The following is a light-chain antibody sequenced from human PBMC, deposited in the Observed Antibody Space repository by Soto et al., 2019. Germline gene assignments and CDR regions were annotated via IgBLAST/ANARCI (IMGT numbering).Light chain of an antibody. CDR3: AAWDDSLNGHWV. Sequence: QAVVTQPPSASGTPGQRVTISCSGSSSNIGSNSVNWYQQLPGTAPKLLIYSVNQRPSGVPDRFSGSKSGTSASLAISGLQSEDEADYYCAAWDDSLNGHWVFGGGTKLTVL. CDR2: SVN. V-gene: IGLV1-44*01. J-gene: IGLJ3*02. CDR1: SSNIGSNS.